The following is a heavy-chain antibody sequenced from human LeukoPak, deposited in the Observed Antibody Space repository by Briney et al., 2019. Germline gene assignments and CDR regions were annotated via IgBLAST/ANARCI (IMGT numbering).Heavy chain of an antibody. J-gene: IGHJ4*02. CDR3: DSLTTYFDY. CDR2: IYYSGST. Sequence: PGGSLRLSCAASGFTFSSYSMNWVRQAPGKGLEWIGSIYYSGSTYYNPSLKSRVTISVDTSKNQFSLKLSSVTAADTAVYYCDSLTTYFDYWGQGTLVTVSS. CDR1: GFTFSSYSMN. V-gene: IGHV4-59*05. D-gene: IGHD1-14*01.